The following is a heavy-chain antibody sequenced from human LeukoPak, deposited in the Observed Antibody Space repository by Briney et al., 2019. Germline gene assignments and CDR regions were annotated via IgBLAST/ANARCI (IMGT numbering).Heavy chain of an antibody. D-gene: IGHD4-17*01. CDR1: GFTFSNYG. J-gene: IGHJ4*02. Sequence: PGGSLRLSCAASGFTFSNYGMHWVRQAPGKGLEWVAVISYDGSNKYYADSVKGRFTISRDNSKNTLDPQMNSLRFEDTAVYYCAKERYTGTTVTTEREDYWGQGTLVTVSS. CDR2: ISYDGSNK. V-gene: IGHV3-30*18. CDR3: AKERYTGTTVTTEREDY.